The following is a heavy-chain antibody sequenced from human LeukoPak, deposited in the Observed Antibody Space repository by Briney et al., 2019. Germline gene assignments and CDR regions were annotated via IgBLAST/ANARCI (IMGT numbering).Heavy chain of an antibody. Sequence: SETLSLTCTVSGGSISSYYWSWIRQPAGKGLEWIGRIYTCGSTNYNPSLKSRVTMSVDTSKNQFSLKLSSVAAADTAVYYCARDLLSALGYCSSTSCFWGFDPWGQGTLVTVSS. CDR2: IYTCGST. V-gene: IGHV4-4*07. J-gene: IGHJ5*02. CDR1: GGSISSYY. CDR3: ARDLLSALGYCSSTSCFWGFDP. D-gene: IGHD2-2*01.